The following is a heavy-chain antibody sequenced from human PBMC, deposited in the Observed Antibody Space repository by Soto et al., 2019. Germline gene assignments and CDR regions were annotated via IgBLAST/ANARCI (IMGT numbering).Heavy chain of an antibody. CDR2: IKQDGSEK. Sequence: GGSLRLSCAASGFTFSSYWMSWVRQAPGKGLEWVANIKQDGSEKYYVDSVKGRFTISRDNAKNSLYLQMNSLRAEDTAVYYCAREEPNIVVVPAASEEFGYYYYYYYMDVWGKGTTVTVSS. CDR1: GFTFSSYW. J-gene: IGHJ6*03. CDR3: AREEPNIVVVPAASEEFGYYYYYYYMDV. D-gene: IGHD2-2*01. V-gene: IGHV3-7*01.